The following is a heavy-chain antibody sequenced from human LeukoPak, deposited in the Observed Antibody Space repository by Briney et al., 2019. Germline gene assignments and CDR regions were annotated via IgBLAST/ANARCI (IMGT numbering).Heavy chain of an antibody. Sequence: PGGSLRLSCAASGFTVSSNYVSWVRQAPGKGLEWVSVIYSGGSTYYADSVKGRFTISRDNSKNTLYLQMNSLRAEDTAVYYCARGQIHLWSPTYIDYWGQGSLVTVSS. J-gene: IGHJ4*02. D-gene: IGHD5-18*01. CDR2: IYSGGST. V-gene: IGHV3-66*01. CDR1: GFTVSSNY. CDR3: ARGQIHLWSPTYIDY.